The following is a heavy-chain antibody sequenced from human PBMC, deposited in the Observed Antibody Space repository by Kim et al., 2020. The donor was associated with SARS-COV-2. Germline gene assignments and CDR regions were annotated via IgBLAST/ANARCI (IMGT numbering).Heavy chain of an antibody. J-gene: IGHJ4*02. CDR1: GFTFSSYW. Sequence: GGSLRLSCAASGFTFSSYWMHWVRQAPGKGLVWVSRIYSDGSGTSYVDSVKGRFTISRDNAKNTLYLQMNSLRAEDTALYYCARRVVDSSGTYYFDYWGQGSLVTLSS. CDR2: IYSDGSGT. CDR3: ARRVVDSSGTYYFDY. V-gene: IGHV3-74*01. D-gene: IGHD3-22*01.